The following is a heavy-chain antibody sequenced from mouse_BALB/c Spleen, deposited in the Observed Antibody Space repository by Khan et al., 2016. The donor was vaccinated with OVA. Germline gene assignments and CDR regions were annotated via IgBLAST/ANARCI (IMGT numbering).Heavy chain of an antibody. CDR3: ARIQGGDFDY. J-gene: IGHJ2*01. CDR2: IRYSGNT. V-gene: IGHV3-2*02. CDR1: GYSFTSDYA. Sequence: EVKLLESGPGLVKPSQSLSLTCTASGYSFTSDYACYWIRQFPGNKLEWMGYIRYSGNTKYNPSFKSRISFTRDTSKNPFFLQLNCVTIEDTATYYCARIQGGDFDYWGQGTTLTVSS. D-gene: IGHD3-2*02.